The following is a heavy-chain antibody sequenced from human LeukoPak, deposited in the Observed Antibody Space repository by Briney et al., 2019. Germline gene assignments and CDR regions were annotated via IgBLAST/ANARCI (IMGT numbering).Heavy chain of an antibody. J-gene: IGHJ4*02. CDR3: AKALAPLSTYFDY. D-gene: IGHD3-10*01. CDR2: IWYDGSSK. Sequence: GRSLRLSCAASGFTFSSYGMHWVRQAPGKGLEWVAVIWYDGSSKYYADSVKGRFTISRDNSKNTLYLQMDSLRAEDTAVYYCAKALAPLSTYFDYWGQGTLVTVSS. V-gene: IGHV3-33*06. CDR1: GFTFSSYG.